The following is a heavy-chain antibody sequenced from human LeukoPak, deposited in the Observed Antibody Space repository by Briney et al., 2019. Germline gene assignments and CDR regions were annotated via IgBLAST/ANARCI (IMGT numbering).Heavy chain of an antibody. J-gene: IGHJ4*02. CDR3: ARDGATGTTSDY. V-gene: IGHV1-69*13. CDR1: GGTFSSYA. Sequence: SVKVSCKASGGTFSSYAISWVRQAPGQGLEWMGGIIPIFGTANYAQKFQGRVTITADESTSTAYMELSSLRSEDTAVYYRARDGATGTTSDYWGQGTLVTVSS. D-gene: IGHD1-1*01. CDR2: IIPIFGTA.